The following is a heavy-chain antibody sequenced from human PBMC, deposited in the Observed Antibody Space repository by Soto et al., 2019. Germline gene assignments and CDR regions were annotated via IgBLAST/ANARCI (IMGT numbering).Heavy chain of an antibody. CDR2: IIPIFGTA. CDR3: GRTGTTHEIDY. CDR1: GGTFSSYA. J-gene: IGHJ4*02. V-gene: IGHV1-69*05. Sequence: SVKVSCKASGGTFSSYAISWVRQAPGQGLEWMGGIIPIFGTANYAQKFQGRVTMTRDTSTSTAYMELSSLRSEDTAIYYCGRTGTTHEIDYWAREPWSPSPQ. D-gene: IGHD1-26*01.